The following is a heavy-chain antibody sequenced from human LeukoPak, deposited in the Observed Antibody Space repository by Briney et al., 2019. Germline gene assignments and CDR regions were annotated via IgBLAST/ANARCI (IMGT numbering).Heavy chain of an antibody. CDR2: INHSGST. V-gene: IGHV4-34*01. D-gene: IGHD3-10*01. J-gene: IGHJ4*02. CDR3: ARRWFGELPDY. CDR1: GGSFSGYY. Sequence: SETLSLTCAVYGGSFSGYYWSWIRQPPGKGLEWIGEINHSGSTNYNPSLKSRVTISVDTSKNQFSLKLSSVTAADTAVYYCARRWFGELPDYWGQGTLVTVSS.